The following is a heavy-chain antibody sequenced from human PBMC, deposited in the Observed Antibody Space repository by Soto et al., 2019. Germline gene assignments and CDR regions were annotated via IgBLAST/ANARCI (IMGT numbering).Heavy chain of an antibody. Sequence: GGSLRLSCAASGFTFNNYALSWVRQAPGKGLEWVSAISSSGGSTYYADSVKGRFTISWDNSRNTLYLQMKSLRAEDTAVYYCAKGYTTLDYWGQGTLVTVSS. CDR1: GFTFNNYA. CDR3: AKGYTTLDY. D-gene: IGHD1-26*01. CDR2: ISSSGGST. V-gene: IGHV3-23*01. J-gene: IGHJ4*02.